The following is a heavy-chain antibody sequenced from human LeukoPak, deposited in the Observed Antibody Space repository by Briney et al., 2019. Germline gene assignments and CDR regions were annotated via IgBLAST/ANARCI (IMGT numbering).Heavy chain of an antibody. Sequence: PGGSLRLSCAASGFTFSSYAMHWVRQAPGKGLEYVSAISSNGGSTYYANSVKGRFTISRDNSKNTLYLQMGSLRAEDMAVYYCARAPMDCSGGSCYSDYWGQGTLVTVSS. CDR3: ARAPMDCSGGSCYSDY. D-gene: IGHD2-15*01. J-gene: IGHJ4*02. CDR1: GFTFSSYA. V-gene: IGHV3-64*01. CDR2: ISSNGGST.